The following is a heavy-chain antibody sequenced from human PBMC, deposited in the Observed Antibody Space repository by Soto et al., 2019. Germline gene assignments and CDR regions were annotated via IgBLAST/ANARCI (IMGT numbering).Heavy chain of an antibody. D-gene: IGHD3-10*01. Sequence: QVQLVQSGAEVKKPGASVKVSCKASGYTFTSYYMHWVRQAPGQGLEWMGIINPSGGSTSYAQKFQGRVTMNRDTSTSTVYMELSSLRSEDTAVYYCARDGNYYGSGSPDYYFDYWGQGTLVTVSS. CDR2: INPSGGST. CDR1: GYTFTSYY. CDR3: ARDGNYYGSGSPDYYFDY. J-gene: IGHJ4*02. V-gene: IGHV1-46*01.